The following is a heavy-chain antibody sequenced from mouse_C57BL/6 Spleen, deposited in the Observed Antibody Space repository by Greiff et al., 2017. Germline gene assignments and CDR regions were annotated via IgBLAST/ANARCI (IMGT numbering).Heavy chain of an antibody. CDR3: ARYDYDTGFAY. CDR1: GYTFTSYG. V-gene: IGHV1-81*01. CDR2: IYPGSGNT. Sequence: QVQLKQSGAELARPGASVKLSCKASGYTFTSYGISWVKQRTGQGLEWIGEIYPGSGNTYYNEKFKGKATLTADKSSSTAYMELRSLTSEDSAVYVSARYDYDTGFAYWGQGTLVTVSA. D-gene: IGHD2-4*01. J-gene: IGHJ3*01.